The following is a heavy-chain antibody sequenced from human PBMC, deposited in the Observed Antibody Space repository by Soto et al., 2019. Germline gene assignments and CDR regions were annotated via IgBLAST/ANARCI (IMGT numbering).Heavy chain of an antibody. CDR3: ANSLYYYDSSGYYQRPNFDY. J-gene: IGHJ4*02. Sequence: SVKVSCKASGGTFSSYAISWVRQAPGQGLEWMGGIIPIFGTANYAQKFQGRVTITADESTSTAYMELSSLRSEDTAVYYCANSLYYYDSSGYYQRPNFDYWGQGTLVTVSS. D-gene: IGHD3-22*01. CDR1: GGTFSSYA. V-gene: IGHV1-69*13. CDR2: IIPIFGTA.